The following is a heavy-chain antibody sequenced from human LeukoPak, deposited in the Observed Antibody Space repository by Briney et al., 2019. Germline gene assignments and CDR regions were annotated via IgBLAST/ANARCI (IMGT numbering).Heavy chain of an antibody. CDR3: ARGGDLKYCSGGSCYSVDY. V-gene: IGHV3-23*01. Sequence: GGSLRLSCAASGFTFSSYAMSWVRQAPGKGLEWVSAISDSGGSTYYADSVKGRFTISRDNYKNTLYVQMNSLRPEDTAVYYCARGGDLKYCSGGSCYSVDYWGQGTLVTVSS. CDR2: ISDSGGST. J-gene: IGHJ4*02. CDR1: GFTFSSYA. D-gene: IGHD2-15*01.